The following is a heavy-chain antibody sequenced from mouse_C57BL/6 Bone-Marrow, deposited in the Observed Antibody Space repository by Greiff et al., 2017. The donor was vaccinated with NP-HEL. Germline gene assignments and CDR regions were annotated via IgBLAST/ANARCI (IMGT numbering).Heavy chain of an antibody. Sequence: EVKVVESGGGLVKPGGSLKLSCAASGFTFSSYAMSWVRQTPEKRLEWVATISDGGSYTYYPDNVKGRFTISRDNAKNNLYLQMSHLKSEDTAMYYCARFYYYGSSYLFAYWGQGTLVTVSA. CDR3: ARFYYYGSSYLFAY. D-gene: IGHD1-1*01. V-gene: IGHV5-4*03. J-gene: IGHJ3*01. CDR2: ISDGGSYT. CDR1: GFTFSSYA.